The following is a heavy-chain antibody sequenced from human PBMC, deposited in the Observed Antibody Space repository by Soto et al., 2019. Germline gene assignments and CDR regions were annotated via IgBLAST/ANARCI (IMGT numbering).Heavy chain of an antibody. CDR2: ISSSTSYV. CDR1: GFTFSRYG. D-gene: IGHD2-2*01. Sequence: EVHLVESGGGLVKPGGSLRLSCAASGFTFSRYGMNWLRQAPGKGLEWVASISSSTSYVYYADSVKGRFSTSRDNAKNILDLEMDALRSEDTAVYYCARDPSEGRVGNWFESWGQGTLVTVSS. J-gene: IGHJ5*01. CDR3: ARDPSEGRVGNWFES. V-gene: IGHV3-21*06.